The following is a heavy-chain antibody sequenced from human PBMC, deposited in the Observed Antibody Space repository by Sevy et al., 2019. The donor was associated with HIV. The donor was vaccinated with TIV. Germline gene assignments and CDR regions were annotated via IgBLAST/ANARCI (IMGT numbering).Heavy chain of an antibody. CDR3: ARAEEDADYPSYYFYGMDV. Sequence: GGSLRLSCAASGFIFSNYYMSWIRKAPGKGLEWVSYISTSGTTIFYADSVKGRFTISRDNAKNSLYLQMNILRAEDTAVYFCARAEEDADYPSYYFYGMDVWGQGTTVTVSS. D-gene: IGHD4-17*01. J-gene: IGHJ6*02. CDR1: GFIFSNYY. CDR2: ISTSGTTI. V-gene: IGHV3-11*01.